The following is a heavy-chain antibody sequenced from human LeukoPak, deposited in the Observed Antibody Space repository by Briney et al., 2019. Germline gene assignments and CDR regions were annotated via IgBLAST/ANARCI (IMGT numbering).Heavy chain of an antibody. Sequence: PSETLSLTCTVSGGSISSSSYYLGWIRQPPGKELEWIASIYYSGSTYYNPSLKSRVTLSVDTSKNQYSLKLSSVTAADTAVYYCLRGYFYFDYWGQGTLVTVSS. CDR2: IYYSGST. V-gene: IGHV4-39*01. J-gene: IGHJ4*02. D-gene: IGHD2/OR15-2a*01. CDR1: GGSISSSSYY. CDR3: LRGYFYFDY.